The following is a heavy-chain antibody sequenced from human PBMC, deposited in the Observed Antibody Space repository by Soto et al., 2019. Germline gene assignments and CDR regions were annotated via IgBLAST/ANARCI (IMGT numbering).Heavy chain of an antibody. D-gene: IGHD4-17*01. CDR1: GDSVTSGDYY. J-gene: IGHJ4*02. Sequence: PSETLSLTCTVSGDSVTSGDYYWSWIRQPPGKGLEWIGYIYYSGNTNYSPSLKSRVAISLDTSHNQFSLKLSSVTAADTAVYYCARGDYGLAKNFDYWGQGTLVTVSS. CDR2: IYYSGNT. CDR3: ARGDYGLAKNFDY. V-gene: IGHV4-61*08.